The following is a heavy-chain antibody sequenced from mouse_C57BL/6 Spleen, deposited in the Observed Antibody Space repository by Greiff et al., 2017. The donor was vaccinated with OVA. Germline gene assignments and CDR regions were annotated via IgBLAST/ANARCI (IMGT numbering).Heavy chain of an antibody. CDR1: GYAFSSYW. CDR2: IYPGDGDT. Sequence: VKLMESGAELVKPGASVKISCKASGYAFSSYWMNWVKQRPGKGLEWIGQIYPGDGDTNYNGKFKGKATLTADKSSSTAYMQLSSLTSEDSAVYFCSRGGYSSSSYFDVWGTGTTVTVSS. V-gene: IGHV1-80*01. J-gene: IGHJ1*03. CDR3: SRGGYSSSSYFDV. D-gene: IGHD2-12*01.